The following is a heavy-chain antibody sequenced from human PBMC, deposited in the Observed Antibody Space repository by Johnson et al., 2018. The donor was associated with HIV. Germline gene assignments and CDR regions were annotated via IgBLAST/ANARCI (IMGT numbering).Heavy chain of an antibody. Sequence: QVQLVESGGGVVQPGRSLRLSCAASGFTFSSYAMHWVRQAPGKGLEWVALISYDGSNKYYADSVKGRFTISRDNSKNTLYLQMNSLRPEATAVYYCARDNVAVAGGASDIWGQGTMVIVSS. D-gene: IGHD6-19*01. V-gene: IGHV3-30-3*01. CDR1: GFTFSSYA. CDR2: ISYDGSNK. CDR3: ARDNVAVAGGASDI. J-gene: IGHJ3*02.